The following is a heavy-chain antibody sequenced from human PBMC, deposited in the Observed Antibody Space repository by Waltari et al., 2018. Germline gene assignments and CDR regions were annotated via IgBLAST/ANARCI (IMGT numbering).Heavy chain of an antibody. J-gene: IGHJ3*02. CDR3: TRVGDSSGVAFDI. V-gene: IGHV4-38-2*01. D-gene: IGHD3-22*01. CDR1: GYPTGGGYY. CDR2: IYHSGST. Sequence: QVQLQESGPGLVKPSETLSLTCAVSGYPTGGGYYWGWIRQPPGKGLEWIGSIYHSGSTYYNPSLKSRVTISVDTSKNQFSLKLSSVTAADTAVYYCTRVGDSSGVAFDIWGQGTMVTVSS.